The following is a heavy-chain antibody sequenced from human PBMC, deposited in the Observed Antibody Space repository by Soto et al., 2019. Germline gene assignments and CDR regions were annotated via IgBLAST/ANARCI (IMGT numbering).Heavy chain of an antibody. CDR3: ARDFGGNSDY. V-gene: IGHV4-59*01. J-gene: IGHJ4*02. D-gene: IGHD2-15*01. Sequence: SETLSLTCTVSGGSISSYYWSWIRQPPGKGLEWIGYIYYSGSTNYNPSLKSRVTISVDTSKNQFSLKLSSVTAADTAVYYCARDFGGNSDYWGQGTLVTVS. CDR2: IYYSGST. CDR1: GGSISSYY.